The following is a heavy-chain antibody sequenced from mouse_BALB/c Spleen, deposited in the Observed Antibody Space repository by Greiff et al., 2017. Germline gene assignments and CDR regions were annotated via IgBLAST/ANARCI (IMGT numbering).Heavy chain of an antibody. Sequence: DVKLVESGGGLVKPGGSLKLSCAASGFTFSSYAMSWVRQTPEKRLEWVATISSGGSYTYYPDSVKGRFTISRDNAKNTLYLQMSSLRSEDTAMYYCARHPGDYAMDYWGQGTSVTVSS. D-gene: IGHD4-1*01. CDR2: ISSGGSYT. J-gene: IGHJ4*01. CDR1: GFTFSSYA. V-gene: IGHV5-9-3*01. CDR3: ARHPGDYAMDY.